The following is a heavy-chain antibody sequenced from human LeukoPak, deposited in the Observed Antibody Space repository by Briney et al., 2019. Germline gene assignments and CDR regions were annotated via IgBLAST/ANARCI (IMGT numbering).Heavy chain of an antibody. Sequence: GGSLRLSCAASGFTFSSYAMSWVRQAPGKGLEWVSSASGSGGSTYYADSVKGRFTISRDNSKNTLYLQMNCLRAEDTAVYYCAKDLGSVVTPPSLDYWGQGTLVTVSS. CDR3: AKDLGSVVTPPSLDY. D-gene: IGHD4-23*01. V-gene: IGHV3-23*01. CDR1: GFTFSSYA. J-gene: IGHJ4*02. CDR2: ASGSGGST.